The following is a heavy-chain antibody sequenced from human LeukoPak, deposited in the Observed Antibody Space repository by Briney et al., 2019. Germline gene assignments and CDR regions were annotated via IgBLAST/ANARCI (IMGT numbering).Heavy chain of an antibody. V-gene: IGHV4-39*07. CDR2: IYHSGST. J-gene: IGHJ3*02. D-gene: IGHD5-12*01. CDR3: ARGGYSGYDYAFDI. CDR1: GGSISSSSYY. Sequence: KPSETLSLTCTVSGGSISSSSYYWGWIRQPPGKGLEWIGSIYHSGSTYYNPSLKSRVTIAVETSKNQFSLKLSSVTAADTAVYYCARGGYSGYDYAFDIWGQGTMVTVSS.